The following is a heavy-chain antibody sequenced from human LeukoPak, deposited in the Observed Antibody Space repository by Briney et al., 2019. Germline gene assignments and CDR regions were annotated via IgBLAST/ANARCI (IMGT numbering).Heavy chain of an antibody. CDR2: IRYDGSNK. J-gene: IGHJ6*03. CDR1: GFTFSSYG. Sequence: GGSLRLSCAASGFTFSSYGMHWVRQAPGKWLEWVAFIRYDGSNKYYADSVKGRFTISRDNSKNTLYLQMNSLRAEDTAVYYCARKMYYDFWSGYKTMDVWGKGTTVTVSS. CDR3: ARKMYYDFWSGYKTMDV. V-gene: IGHV3-30*02. D-gene: IGHD3-3*01.